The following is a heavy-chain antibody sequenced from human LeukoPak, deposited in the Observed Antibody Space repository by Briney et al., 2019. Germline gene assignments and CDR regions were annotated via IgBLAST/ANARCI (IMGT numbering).Heavy chain of an antibody. CDR1: GYTFTSYY. J-gene: IGHJ4*02. CDR3: ARGSLFDDILTGYKAAFDY. CDR2: INPSGGST. V-gene: IGHV1-46*01. D-gene: IGHD3-9*01. Sequence: GASVKVSCKASGYTFTSYYLHWVRQAPGQGLEWMGIINPSGGSTSYAQKFQGRVTMTRDTSTSTVYMELSSLRSEDTAVYYCARGSLFDDILTGYKAAFDYWGQGTLVTVSS.